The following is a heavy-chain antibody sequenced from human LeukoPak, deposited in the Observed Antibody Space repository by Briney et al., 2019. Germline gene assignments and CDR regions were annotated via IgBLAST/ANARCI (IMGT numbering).Heavy chain of an antibody. V-gene: IGHV1-2*02. J-gene: IGHJ4*02. CDR3: ARGTQYYYDSSGYSDY. CDR2: INPNSGGT. Sequence: ASVKVSCKASGYTFTTYYVHWVRQAPGQGLEWMGWINPNSGGTNYAQKFQGRVTMTRDTSISTAYMELSRLRSDDTAVYYCARGTQYYYDSSGYSDYWGQGTLVTVSS. CDR1: GYTFTTYY. D-gene: IGHD3-22*01.